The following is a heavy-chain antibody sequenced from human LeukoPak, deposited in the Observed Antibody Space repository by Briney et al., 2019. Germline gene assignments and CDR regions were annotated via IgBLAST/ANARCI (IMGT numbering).Heavy chain of an antibody. CDR3: AREDTAMDLFDY. D-gene: IGHD5-18*01. Sequence: GASVKVSCKASGYTFTSYGISWVRQAPGQGLEWMGGIIPIFGTANYAQKFQGRVTITADESTSTAYMELSSLRSEDTAVYYCAREDTAMDLFDYWGQGTLVTVSS. CDR2: IIPIFGTA. CDR1: GYTFTSYG. J-gene: IGHJ4*02. V-gene: IGHV1-69*13.